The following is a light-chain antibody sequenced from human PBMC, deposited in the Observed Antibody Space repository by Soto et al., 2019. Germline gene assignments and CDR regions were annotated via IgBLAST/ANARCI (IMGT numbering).Light chain of an antibody. Sequence: DIQMTQSPSTLSASVGARVTITCRASQSISTWLAWYQQKAGKAPKVLIYDASRLESGVPSRFSGSGSGTEFTHTITSLQHDDFATYYCQQYRNYYTFGQGTKLEIK. J-gene: IGKJ2*01. V-gene: IGKV1-5*01. CDR1: QSISTW. CDR3: QQYRNYYT. CDR2: DAS.